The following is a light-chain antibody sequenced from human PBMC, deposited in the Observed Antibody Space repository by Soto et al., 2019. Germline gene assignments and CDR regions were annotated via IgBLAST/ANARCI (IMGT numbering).Light chain of an antibody. Sequence: DIQMTQSPSTLSASIGDTVIITCRASQSINSWLAWYQQKPGKAPKLLIHKASTLESGVPSWFSGSESGTEFTLTISSLQPDAFATFYCQQYDRFPYTFGQGTNLESK. CDR1: QSINSW. V-gene: IGKV1-5*03. J-gene: IGKJ2*01. CDR2: KAS. CDR3: QQYDRFPYT.